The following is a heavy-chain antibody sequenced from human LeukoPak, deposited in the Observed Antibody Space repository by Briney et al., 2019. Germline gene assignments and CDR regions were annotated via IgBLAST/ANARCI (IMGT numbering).Heavy chain of an antibody. V-gene: IGHV3-53*01. D-gene: IGHD2-2*02. CDR1: GFTVSTKY. Sequence: SGGSLRLSCAASGFTVSTKYMTWVRQAPGEGLEWVSTIYTSGDTYYAASVKGRFTISRDDSKNTLYLQVNSLRAEDTAVYYCARGFYTTRHLNHFDYWGQGTLVTVSS. J-gene: IGHJ4*02. CDR3: ARGFYTTRHLNHFDY. CDR2: IYTSGDT.